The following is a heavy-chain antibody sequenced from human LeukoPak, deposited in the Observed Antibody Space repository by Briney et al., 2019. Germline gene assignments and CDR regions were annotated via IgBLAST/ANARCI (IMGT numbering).Heavy chain of an antibody. V-gene: IGHV3-48*03. CDR1: GFTFSSYE. CDR3: ARVLRFLRYFDY. J-gene: IGHJ4*02. Sequence: GGSLRLSCAASGFTFSSYEMNWVRQAPGKGLEWVSYISSSGSTIYYADSVKGRFTISRDNAKNSLYLQMNSLRAEDMAAYYCARVLRFLRYFDYWGQGTLVTVSS. D-gene: IGHD3-3*01. CDR2: ISSSGSTI.